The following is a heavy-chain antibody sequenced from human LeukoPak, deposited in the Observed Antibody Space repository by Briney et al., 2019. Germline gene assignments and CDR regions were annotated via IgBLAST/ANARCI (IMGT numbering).Heavy chain of an antibody. CDR1: GYTFTGYY. CDR3: ARDRIYYDSSGYPSTRYFDY. V-gene: IGHV1-2*02. D-gene: IGHD3-22*01. J-gene: IGHJ4*02. Sequence: GASVKVSCKASGYTFTGYYMHWVRQAPGQGLEWMGWINPNSGGTNYAQKFQGRVTMTRDTSISTAYMELSRLRSDDTAVYYCARDRIYYDSSGYPSTRYFDYWGQGTLVTVSS. CDR2: INPNSGGT.